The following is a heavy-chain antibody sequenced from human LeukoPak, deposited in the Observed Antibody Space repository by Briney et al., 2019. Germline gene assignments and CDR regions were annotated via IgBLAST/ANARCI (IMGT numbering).Heavy chain of an antibody. CDR1: VFTFSDYS. CDR2: FKTNSGQV. V-gene: IGHV3-23*01. J-gene: IGHJ4*02. CDR3: ARSVPDYTRFDY. D-gene: IGHD4-11*01. Sequence: GGSVRLSCAASVFTFSDYSMNWVRQAPWKGLEWVSTFKTNSGQVYYAESVRGRFTISRDNSKNTVYLQMSSLRAEDTAPYYCARSVPDYTRFDYWGQGALVTVSP.